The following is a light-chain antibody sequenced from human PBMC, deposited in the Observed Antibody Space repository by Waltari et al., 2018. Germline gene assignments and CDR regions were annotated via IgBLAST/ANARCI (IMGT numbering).Light chain of an antibody. CDR1: PSVLYSSNNKNY. CDR2: WAS. J-gene: IGKJ3*01. V-gene: IGKV4-1*01. Sequence: DIVMTQSPDSLAVSLGERATLNCKPSPSVLYSSNNKNYLAWYQQKPGQPPKLLIYWASTRESGVPDRFSGSVSGTDFTLTISSLQAEDVAVYYCHQYYSPPFTFGPGTKVDLK. CDR3: HQYYSPPFT.